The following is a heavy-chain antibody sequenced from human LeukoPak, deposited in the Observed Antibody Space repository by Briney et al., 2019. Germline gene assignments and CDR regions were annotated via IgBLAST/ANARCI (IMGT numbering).Heavy chain of an antibody. CDR3: ARESSNSHGDYEGKTHDY. CDR1: GGSISSGAYY. CDR2: IYHSGTT. D-gene: IGHD4-17*01. V-gene: IGHV4-31*03. J-gene: IGHJ4*02. Sequence: SQTLSLTCTVSGGSISSGAYYWSWIRQHPGKGLEWIGYIYHSGTTYYNPSLKSRVTISVDTSKNQFSLKLSSVTAADTAVYYCARESSNSHGDYEGKTHDYWGQGTLVTVSS.